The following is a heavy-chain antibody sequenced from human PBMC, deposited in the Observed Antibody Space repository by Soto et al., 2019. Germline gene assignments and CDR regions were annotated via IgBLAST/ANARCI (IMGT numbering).Heavy chain of an antibody. D-gene: IGHD5-12*01. J-gene: IGHJ3*02. V-gene: IGHV3-33*08. CDR3: AREGEGVATENDAFDI. CDR2: IFYDGSST. CDR1: GFTFSSYG. Sequence: GGSLRLSCAASGFTFSSYGMHWVRQAPGKGLEWVAVIFYDGSSTYYADSVKGRFTISRDNSKNTLYLQMNSLRAEDTAVYYCAREGEGVATENDAFDIWGQGTMVTVSS.